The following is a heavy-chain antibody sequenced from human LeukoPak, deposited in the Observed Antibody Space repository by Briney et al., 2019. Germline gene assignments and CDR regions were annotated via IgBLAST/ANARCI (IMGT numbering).Heavy chain of an antibody. CDR1: GGSISSSSYD. V-gene: IGHV4-39*01. J-gene: IGHJ4*02. Sequence: SHTLSLTCTVSGGSISSSSYDWGWIRQPPEKGLEWIGSIYYSGSTYYNPSLKSRVTISVDTSKNQFSLKLSSVTAADTAVYYCARQIVLMVYAIRYFDYWGQGTLVTVSS. CDR2: IYYSGST. CDR3: ARQIVLMVYAIRYFDY. D-gene: IGHD2-8*01.